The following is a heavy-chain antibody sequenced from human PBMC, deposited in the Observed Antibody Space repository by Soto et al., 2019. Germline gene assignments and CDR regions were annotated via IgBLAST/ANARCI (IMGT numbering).Heavy chain of an antibody. V-gene: IGHV4-59*08. Sequence: PSETLSLTCTVSGGSISSYYWSWIRQPPGKGLEWIGYIYYSASTNYSPSLKSRVTISVDTSKNQFSLNLSSVTAADTAVYYCARHLPYCGGDCYSLHYWGQGTLVTVS. D-gene: IGHD2-21*02. CDR1: GGSISSYY. CDR3: ARHLPYCGGDCYSLHY. J-gene: IGHJ4*02. CDR2: IYYSAST.